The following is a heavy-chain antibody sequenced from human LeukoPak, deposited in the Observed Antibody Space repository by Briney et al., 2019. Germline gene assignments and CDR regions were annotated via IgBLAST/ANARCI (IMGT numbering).Heavy chain of an antibody. CDR3: ARVIQLAVYYYYMDV. CDR1: GYTFTSYY. V-gene: IGHV1-46*01. CDR2: INPSGGST. J-gene: IGHJ6*03. Sequence: GASVKVSCKASGYTFTSYYMHWVRQAPGQGVEWMGIINPSGGSTSYAQRFQGRVTITADKSTSTAYMELSSLRSEDTAVYYCARVIQLAVYYYYMDVWGKGTTVTVSS. D-gene: IGHD5-18*01.